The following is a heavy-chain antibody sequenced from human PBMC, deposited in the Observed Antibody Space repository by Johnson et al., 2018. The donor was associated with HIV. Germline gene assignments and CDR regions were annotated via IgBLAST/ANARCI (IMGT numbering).Heavy chain of an antibody. CDR1: GFTFSDYY. V-gene: IGHV3-20*04. CDR2: INWNGGRP. J-gene: IGHJ3*02. CDR3: ARGGGCGGDCYSGYDAFDI. D-gene: IGHD2-21*02. Sequence: VQVLESGGGLVKPGGSLRLSCAASGFTFSDYYMSWVRQAPGKGLEWVSGINWNGGRPGYADSVKGRFTISRDNAKNSLYLQMNSLRTWDTAVYYCARGGGCGGDCYSGYDAFDIWGQGTMVTVSS.